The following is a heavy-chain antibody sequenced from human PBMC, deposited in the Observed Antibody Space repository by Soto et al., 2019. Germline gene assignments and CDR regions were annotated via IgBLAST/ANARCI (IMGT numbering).Heavy chain of an antibody. Sequence: PVGSLRLSCSASGFSFSSYALHWVRQAPGKGLEYISGVRGNGDPPFYADSVKARFTISRDNSKNTLYLQMTSVSADDAAVYYGVKSRGGNNFDFFEWGQGTMVTVSS. D-gene: IGHD1-20*01. CDR1: GFSFSSYA. CDR2: VRGNGDPP. J-gene: IGHJ4*02. CDR3: VKSRGGNNFDFFE. V-gene: IGHV3-64D*06.